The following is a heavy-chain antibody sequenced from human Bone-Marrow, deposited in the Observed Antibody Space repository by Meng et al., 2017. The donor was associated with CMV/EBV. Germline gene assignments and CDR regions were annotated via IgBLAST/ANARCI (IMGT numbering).Heavy chain of an antibody. D-gene: IGHD2-2*01. V-gene: IGHV1-2*02. CDR1: GYTFTGYY. Sequence: ASVKVSCKASGYTFTGYYMHWVRQAPGQGLEWMGWINPNSGGTNYAQKFQGRVTMTRDTSISTAYMELSRLRSDDTAVYYCARPSSIYYYAMDVWGQGTTVTVSS. CDR2: INPNSGGT. J-gene: IGHJ6*02. CDR3: ARPSSIYYYAMDV.